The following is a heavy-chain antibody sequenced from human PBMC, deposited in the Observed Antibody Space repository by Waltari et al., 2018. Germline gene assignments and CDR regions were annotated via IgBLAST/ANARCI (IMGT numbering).Heavy chain of an antibody. V-gene: IGHV4-38-2*01. J-gene: IGHJ3*02. CDR3: ARGGSGSYMGSFDI. CDR1: GYSISTGYY. CDR2: IYHTGTT. D-gene: IGHD1-26*01. Sequence: QLQLQESGPRLVKPSEPLSLTCAVSGYSISTGYYWSWLRQPPGKGLEWIGGIYHTGTTYYNASLKSRVTISVDTSKNQFSLNLSFVTAADTALYFCARGGSGSYMGSFDIWGQGPMVTVSS.